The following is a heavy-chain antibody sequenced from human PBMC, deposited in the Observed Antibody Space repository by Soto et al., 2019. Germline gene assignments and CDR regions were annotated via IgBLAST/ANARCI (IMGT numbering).Heavy chain of an antibody. D-gene: IGHD3-3*01. Sequence: GGSLRLSCAASGFTFSSYAMHWVRQAPGKGLEWVAVISYDGSNKYYADSVKGRFTISRDNSKNTLYLQMNSLRAEDTAVYYCARGDYDFWSGPISFYYGMDVWGQGTTVTVSS. J-gene: IGHJ6*02. V-gene: IGHV3-30-3*01. CDR3: ARGDYDFWSGPISFYYGMDV. CDR2: ISYDGSNK. CDR1: GFTFSSYA.